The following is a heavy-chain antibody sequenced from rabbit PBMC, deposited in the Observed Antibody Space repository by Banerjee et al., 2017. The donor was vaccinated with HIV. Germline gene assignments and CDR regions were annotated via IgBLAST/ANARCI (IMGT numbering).Heavy chain of an antibody. CDR1: GFDFSSYG. V-gene: IGHV1S45*01. CDR3: ARRDYYYDDYGNSVGLINL. J-gene: IGHJ4*01. D-gene: IGHD2-1*01. Sequence: QEQLKESGGDLVKPGASLTLTCTASGFDFSSYGVSWVRQAPGKGLEWIACIYAGSSGSTYYASWAKGRFTISKTSSTTVTLQMTSLTAADTATYFCARRDYYYDDYGNSVGLINLWGPGTLVTVS. CDR2: IYAGSSGST.